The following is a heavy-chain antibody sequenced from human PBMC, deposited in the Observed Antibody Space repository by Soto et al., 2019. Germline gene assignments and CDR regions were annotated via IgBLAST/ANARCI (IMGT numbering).Heavy chain of an antibody. J-gene: IGHJ5*02. CDR1: GFTFSNAW. CDR2: IKSKTDGGTT. Sequence: GGSLRLSXAASGFTFSNAWMSWVRQAPGKGLEWVGRIKSKTDGGTTDYAAPVKGRFTISRDDSKNTLYLQMNSLKTEDTAVYYCTTGYYYDSSGFDPWGQGTLVTVSS. CDR3: TTGYYYDSSGFDP. V-gene: IGHV3-15*01. D-gene: IGHD3-22*01.